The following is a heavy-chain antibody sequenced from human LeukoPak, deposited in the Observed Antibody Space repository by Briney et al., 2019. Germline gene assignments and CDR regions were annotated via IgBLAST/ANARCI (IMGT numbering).Heavy chain of an antibody. CDR2: ISWNSGLI. V-gene: IGHV3-9*03. CDR1: GFMFNDYV. CDR3: TKSPSFTLGGGYLDS. J-gene: IGHJ4*02. Sequence: PGGSLRLSCVGSGFMFNDYVMNWVRQVPGKGLAWVSGISWNSGLIGYADSVKGRFTISRDNDRNTLHLQMNSLRVEDMAFYYCTKSPSFTLGGGYLDSWGRGSLVTVSS. D-gene: IGHD3-22*01.